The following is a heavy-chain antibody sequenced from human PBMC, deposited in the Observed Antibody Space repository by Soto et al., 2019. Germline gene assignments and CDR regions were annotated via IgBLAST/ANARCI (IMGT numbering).Heavy chain of an antibody. J-gene: IGHJ4*02. CDR1: GFTFSSYG. CDR2: ISYDGSNK. D-gene: IGHD3-22*01. V-gene: IGHV3-30*18. Sequence: GGSLRLSCAASGFTFSSYGMHWVRQAPGKGLEWVAVISYDGSNKYYADSVKGRFTISRDNSKNTLYLQMNSLRAEDTAVYYCAKLPSMVTMIVENFDYWGQGTLVTVSS. CDR3: AKLPSMVTMIVENFDY.